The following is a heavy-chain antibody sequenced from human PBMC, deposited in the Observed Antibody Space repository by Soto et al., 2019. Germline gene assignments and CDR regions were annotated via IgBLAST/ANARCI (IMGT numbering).Heavy chain of an antibody. CDR2: INSDGSST. V-gene: IGHV3-74*01. J-gene: IGHJ6*03. CDR3: ARASYMDV. CDR1: TFSSYW. Sequence: TFSSYWVHWVRQAPGKGLVWVSRINSDGSSTSYADSVKGRFTSSRDNAKNTLYLQMNSLRAEDTAVYYCARASYMDVWGKGTTVTVSS.